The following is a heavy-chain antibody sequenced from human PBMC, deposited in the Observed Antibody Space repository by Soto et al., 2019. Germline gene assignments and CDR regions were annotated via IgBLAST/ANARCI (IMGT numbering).Heavy chain of an antibody. CDR2: IIPIFGTA. CDR1: GGTFSSYA. J-gene: IGHJ5*02. CDR3: ARVGELGYCSGAICYNWFDP. D-gene: IGHD2-15*01. V-gene: IGHV1-69*01. Sequence: QVQLVQSGAEVKKPGSSVKVSCKASGGTFSSYAISWVRQAPGQGLEWMGGIIPIFGTANYAQKFQGRVTITADESTSSAYMELSSLRSEDTAVYYCARVGELGYCSGAICYNWFDPWGQGTLVTVSS.